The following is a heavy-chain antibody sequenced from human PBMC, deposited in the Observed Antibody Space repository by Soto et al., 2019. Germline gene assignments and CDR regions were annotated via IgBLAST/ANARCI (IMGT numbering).Heavy chain of an antibody. V-gene: IGHV3-11*01. CDR3: ARRRDYIDV. Sequence: SGGSLRLSCAASGFTFSDYYMSWIRQAPGRGLEWVSYISSSGNTIYYADSVKGRFTISRDNTKNSLYLQMNSLRAEDTAVYYCARRRDYIDVWGKGTTVTVSS. CDR2: ISSSGNTI. CDR1: GFTFSDYY. J-gene: IGHJ6*03.